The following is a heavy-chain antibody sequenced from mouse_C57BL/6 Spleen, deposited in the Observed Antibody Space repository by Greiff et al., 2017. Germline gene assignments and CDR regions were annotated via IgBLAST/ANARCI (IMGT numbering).Heavy chain of an antibody. CDR1: GYTFTDYY. J-gene: IGHJ2*01. CDR3: AAYYGSSSFDY. CDR2: INPNNGGT. Sequence: VQLQQSGPELVKPGASVKISCKASGYTFTDYYMNWVKQSHGKSLEWIGDINPNNGGTSYNQKFKGKATLTVDKSSSTAYMELRSLTSEDSAVYYCAAYYGSSSFDYWGQGTTLTVSS. D-gene: IGHD1-1*01. V-gene: IGHV1-26*01.